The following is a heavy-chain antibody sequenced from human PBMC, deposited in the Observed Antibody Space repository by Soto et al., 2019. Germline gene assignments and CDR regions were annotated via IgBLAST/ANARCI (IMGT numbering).Heavy chain of an antibody. D-gene: IGHD3-3*01. Sequence: QVQLVQSGAEVKKPGASVKVSCKASGYTFTGYYMHWVRQAPGQGLEWMGWINPNSGGTNYAQKFQGWVTMTRXXSXSXXYMELSRLRSDDTAVYYCARASLGVFGVVITSFDYWGQGTLVTVSS. J-gene: IGHJ4*02. CDR1: GYTFTGYY. CDR3: ARASLGVFGVVITSFDY. V-gene: IGHV1-2*04. CDR2: INPNSGGT.